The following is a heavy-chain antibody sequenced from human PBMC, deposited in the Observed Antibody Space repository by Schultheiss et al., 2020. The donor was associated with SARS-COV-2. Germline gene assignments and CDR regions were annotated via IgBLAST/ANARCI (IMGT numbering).Heavy chain of an antibody. Sequence: SETLSLTCAVSGGSISSGGYSWSWIRQPPGKGLEWIGYIYYSGSTNYNPSLKSRVTISVDTPKNHFSLKLSSVTAADTAVYYCARVSGGFDPWGQGTLVTVSS. V-gene: IGHV4-61*03. CDR2: IYYSGST. CDR3: ARVSGGFDP. D-gene: IGHD1-26*01. CDR1: GGSISSGGYS. J-gene: IGHJ5*02.